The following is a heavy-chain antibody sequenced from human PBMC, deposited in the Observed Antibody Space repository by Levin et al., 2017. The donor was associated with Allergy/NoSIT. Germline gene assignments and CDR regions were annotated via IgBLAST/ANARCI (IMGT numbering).Heavy chain of an antibody. CDR1: GFTFSSYW. J-gene: IGHJ4*02. D-gene: IGHD3-9*01. V-gene: IGHV3-7*01. CDR2: IKQDGSEK. Sequence: GESLKISCAASGFTFSSYWMSWVRQAPGKGLEWVANIKQDGSEKYYVDSVKGRFTISRDNAKNSLYLQMNSLRAEDTAVYYCARVGKYFDWLLDYFDYWGQGTLVTVSS. CDR3: ARVGKYFDWLLDYFDY.